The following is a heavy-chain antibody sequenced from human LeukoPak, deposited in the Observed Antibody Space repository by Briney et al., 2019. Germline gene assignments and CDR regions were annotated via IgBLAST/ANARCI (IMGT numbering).Heavy chain of an antibody. CDR2: VYYTGRT. V-gene: IGHV4-59*08. J-gene: IGHJ2*01. CDR3: ARGSYSGSISGYWYFDL. CDR1: GGSISSYY. D-gene: IGHD1-26*01. Sequence: SETLSLTCTVSGGSISSYYWSWIRQPPGKGLEWIGYVYYTGRTNYSPSLKSRVTISVETSKNQFSLKLSSVTAADTTVYYCARGSYSGSISGYWYFDLWGRGTLLTVSS.